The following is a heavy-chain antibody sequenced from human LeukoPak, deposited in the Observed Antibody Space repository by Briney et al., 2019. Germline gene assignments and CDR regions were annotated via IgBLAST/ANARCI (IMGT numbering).Heavy chain of an antibody. CDR2: ITSGSSYI. Sequence: GGSLRLSCAASGFTFSSYNMNWVRQAPGQGLEWVSSITSGSSYIYYADSVKGRFTISRDNAKNSLYLQMNSLRAEDTAVYYCAREVGYCSGGSCYSWGFDYWGQGTLVTVSS. J-gene: IGHJ4*02. V-gene: IGHV3-21*01. D-gene: IGHD2-15*01. CDR3: AREVGYCSGGSCYSWGFDY. CDR1: GFTFSSYN.